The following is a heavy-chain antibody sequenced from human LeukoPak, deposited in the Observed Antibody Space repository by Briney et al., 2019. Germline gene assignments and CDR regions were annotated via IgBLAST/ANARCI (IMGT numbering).Heavy chain of an antibody. CDR2: IIPILGIA. CDR1: GGTFSSYA. J-gene: IGHJ5*02. CDR3: ARDQGRTSGYILGWFDP. V-gene: IGHV1-69*04. D-gene: IGHD2/OR15-2a*01. Sequence: SVKVSCKASGGTFSSYAISWVRQAPGQGLEWMGRIIPILGIANYAQKFQGRVTLTRDTSISTAYMGLSSLTSDDTAIYYCARDQGRTSGYILGWFDPWGQGTLVTVSS.